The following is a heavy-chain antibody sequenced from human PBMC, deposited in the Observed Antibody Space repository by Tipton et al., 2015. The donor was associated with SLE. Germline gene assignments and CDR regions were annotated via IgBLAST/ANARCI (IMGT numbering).Heavy chain of an antibody. J-gene: IGHJ6*03. CDR1: GGSISSSSYY. Sequence: TLSLTCTVPGGSISSSSYYWGWIRQPPGKGLEWIGSIYYSGSTYYNPSLKSRVTISVDTSKNQFSLKLSSVTAADTAVYYCARDCKIFGVVIGYYYYMDVWGKGTTVTVSS. V-gene: IGHV4-39*07. D-gene: IGHD3-3*01. CDR2: IYYSGST. CDR3: ARDCKIFGVVIGYYYYMDV.